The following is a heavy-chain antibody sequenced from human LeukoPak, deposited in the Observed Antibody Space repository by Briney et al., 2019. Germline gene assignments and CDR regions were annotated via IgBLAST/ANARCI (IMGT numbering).Heavy chain of an antibody. D-gene: IGHD2-2*01. J-gene: IGHJ4*02. CDR1: GFTFGDYA. CDR2: IRSKAYGGTT. V-gene: IGHV3-49*03. CDR3: TSSWIVVVPASFDY. Sequence: GGSLRLSCTASGFTFGDYAMSWFRQAPGKGLEWVGFIRSKAYGGTTEYAASVKGRFTISRDDSKSIAYLQMNSLKTEDTAVYYCTSSWIVVVPASFDYRGQGTLVTVSS.